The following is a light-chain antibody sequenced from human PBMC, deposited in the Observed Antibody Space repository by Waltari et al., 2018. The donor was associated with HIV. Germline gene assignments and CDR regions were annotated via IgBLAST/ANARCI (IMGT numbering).Light chain of an antibody. CDR3: QQYYSTPPT. Sequence: IVMTQSPHSLALSLGERATIDCKSRRRTFYSSRNANYLAWYQQKPGQSPKLIIYWSSSRASGVPDRFSGSGSRTDFTLSISSLQSEDVAVYFCQQYYSTPPTFGQGTRVEIK. CDR2: WSS. V-gene: IGKV4-1*01. CDR1: RRTFYSSRNANY. J-gene: IGKJ1*01.